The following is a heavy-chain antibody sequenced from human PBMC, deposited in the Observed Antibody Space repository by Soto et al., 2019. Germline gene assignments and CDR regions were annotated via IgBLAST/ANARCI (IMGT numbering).Heavy chain of an antibody. D-gene: IGHD5-18*01. V-gene: IGHV4-34*01. CDR3: ARGLDTAINFDY. CDR1: GGSFSGYY. Sequence: QVQLQQWGAGLLKPSETLSLTCAVYGGSFSGYYWSWIRQPPGKGLEWIGEINHSGSTNYNPSLKSRVTISVDTSKNQFSLKLSSVTAADTAVYYCARGLDTAINFDYWGHGTLVTVSS. J-gene: IGHJ4*01. CDR2: INHSGST.